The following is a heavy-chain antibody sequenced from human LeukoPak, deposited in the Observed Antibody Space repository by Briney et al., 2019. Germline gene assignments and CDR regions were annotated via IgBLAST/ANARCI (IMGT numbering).Heavy chain of an antibody. D-gene: IGHD1-1*01. Sequence: ASVKVSCKASGYTFTSYYMHWVRQAPGQGPEWMGIINPSGGSTSYAQKFQGRVTMTRDTSTSTVYMELSSLRSEDTAVYYCARVFGNDYTLDYYYGMDVWGQGTTVTVSS. CDR1: GYTFTSYY. CDR2: INPSGGST. V-gene: IGHV1-46*01. J-gene: IGHJ6*02. CDR3: ARVFGNDYTLDYYYGMDV.